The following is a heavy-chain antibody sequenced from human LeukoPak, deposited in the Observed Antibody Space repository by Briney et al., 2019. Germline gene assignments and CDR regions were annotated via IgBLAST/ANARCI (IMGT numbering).Heavy chain of an antibody. CDR2: IKQDGSEK. J-gene: IGHJ4*02. D-gene: IGHD3-10*01. Sequence: GGSLRRSCAASGFTFSSYWMSWVRQAPGKGLEWVANIKQDGSEKYFVDSVKGRFTISRDNAKNTLYLQMNSLRAEDTAVYYCARGYYYASGSYYTPFDYWGQGTLVTVSS. CDR1: GFTFSSYW. CDR3: ARGYYYASGSYYTPFDY. V-gene: IGHV3-7*04.